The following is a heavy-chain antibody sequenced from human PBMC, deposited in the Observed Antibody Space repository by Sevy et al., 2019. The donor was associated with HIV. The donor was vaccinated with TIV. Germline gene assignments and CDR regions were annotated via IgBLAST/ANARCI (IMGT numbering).Heavy chain of an antibody. D-gene: IGHD4-17*01. V-gene: IGHV1-18*01. J-gene: IGHJ6*02. CDR1: GYTFTSYG. CDR2: ISAYNGNT. Sequence: ASVKVSCKASGYTFTSYGISWVRQAPGQGLEWMGWISAYNGNTNYAQKLQGRVTTTTDTSTSTAYMELRSLRSDDTAVYYCARDRGTVTTFFILEYYYGMDVWGQGTTVTVSS. CDR3: ARDRGTVTTFFILEYYYGMDV.